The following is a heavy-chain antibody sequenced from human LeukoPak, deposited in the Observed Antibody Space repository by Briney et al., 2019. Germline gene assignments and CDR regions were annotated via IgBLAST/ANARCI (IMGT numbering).Heavy chain of an antibody. CDR1: GFSISHYY. CDR2: IYTGGGT. V-gene: IGHV3-66*01. D-gene: IGHD2-21*02. Sequence: GGSLRLSCAASGFSISHYYMTLVRQTPGKGLDWVSVIYTGGGTNYGDSVKGRFTISRDNSKNTLYLQMNSLRADDTAIYYCARGQAYCGADCYSDWGQGTLVTVSS. CDR3: ARGQAYCGADCYSD. J-gene: IGHJ4*02.